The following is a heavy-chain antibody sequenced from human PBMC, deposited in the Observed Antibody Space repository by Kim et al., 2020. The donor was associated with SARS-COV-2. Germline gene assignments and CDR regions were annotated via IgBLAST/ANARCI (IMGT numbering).Heavy chain of an antibody. Sequence: FTISRDNSKNTLYLQMNSLRAEDTAVYYCARDRGGYSGYDRGYYYYGMDVWGQGTTVTVSS. D-gene: IGHD5-12*01. CDR3: ARDRGGYSGYDRGYYYYGMDV. V-gene: IGHV3-30*07. J-gene: IGHJ6*02.